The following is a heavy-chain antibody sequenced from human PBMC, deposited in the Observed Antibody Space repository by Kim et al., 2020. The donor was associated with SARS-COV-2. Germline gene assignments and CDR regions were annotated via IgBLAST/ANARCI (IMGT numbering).Heavy chain of an antibody. Sequence: SETLSLTCAVYGGSFSGYYWSWIRQPPGKGLEWIGEINHSGSTNYNPSLKSRVTISVDTSKNQFSLKLSSVTAADTAVYYCARGYWNYHFFRYYGMDVWGQGTTVTVSS. D-gene: IGHD1-7*01. CDR2: INHSGST. J-gene: IGHJ6*02. CDR3: ARGYWNYHFFRYYGMDV. CDR1: GGSFSGYY. V-gene: IGHV4-34*01.